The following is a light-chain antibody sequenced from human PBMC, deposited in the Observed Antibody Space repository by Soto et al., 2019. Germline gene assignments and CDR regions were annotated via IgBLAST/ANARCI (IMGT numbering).Light chain of an antibody. J-gene: IGLJ1*01. CDR2: SNN. CDR3: AAWDDSLNGSYV. Sequence: QSVLTQPPSASGTPGQRVTISCSGSSSNIGSNTVNWYQQLPGTAPKLLIYSNNQRPSGVPDRFSGSESGTSASLAISGLQSEDEADYYCAAWDDSLNGSYVFGTGTQLTVL. CDR1: SSNIGSNT. V-gene: IGLV1-44*01.